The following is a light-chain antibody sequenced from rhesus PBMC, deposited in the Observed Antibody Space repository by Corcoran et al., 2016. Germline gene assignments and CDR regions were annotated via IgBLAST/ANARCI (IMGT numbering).Light chain of an antibody. CDR2: GGS. Sequence: DIVMTQTPLSLPITPGEPASISCRSSQSLLHSNGNTYLHWYLQKPGQSPQLLIYGGSNSASGVPDRFSGSGSGTDFTLKISKVEAEDVGVYYCVQAIAFPFTFGPGTKLDIK. V-gene: IGKV2-72*01. CDR1: QSLLHSNGNTY. CDR3: VQAIAFPFT. J-gene: IGKJ3*01.